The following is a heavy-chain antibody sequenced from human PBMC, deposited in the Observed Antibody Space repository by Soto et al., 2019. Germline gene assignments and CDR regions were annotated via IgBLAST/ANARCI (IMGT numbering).Heavy chain of an antibody. Sequence: SETLSLTCTVSGDSIRSGNHYWSWIRQPPGKGLEWIGYIYYSGPTYYSPSLRSRVTISVHTSKNQFSLKLNSVTAADTAVYYCARVDMLTVYGFMDVWGQGTPVTVSS. V-gene: IGHV4-30-4*01. D-gene: IGHD3-9*01. J-gene: IGHJ6*02. CDR1: GDSIRSGNHY. CDR2: IYYSGPT. CDR3: ARVDMLTVYGFMDV.